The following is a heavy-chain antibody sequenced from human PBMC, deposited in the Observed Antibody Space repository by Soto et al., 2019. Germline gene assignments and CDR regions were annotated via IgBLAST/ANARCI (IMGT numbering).Heavy chain of an antibody. CDR1: GYTFTGYY. CDR2: INPNSGGT. CDR3: ARVVAAGLYYFDY. V-gene: IGHV1-2*04. J-gene: IGHJ4*02. Sequence: ASVKVSFKASGYTFTGYYMHWVRQAPGQGLEWMGWINPNSGGTNYAQKFQGWVTMTRDTSISTAYMELSRLRSDDTAVYYCARVVAAGLYYFDYWGQGTLVTVSS. D-gene: IGHD6-13*01.